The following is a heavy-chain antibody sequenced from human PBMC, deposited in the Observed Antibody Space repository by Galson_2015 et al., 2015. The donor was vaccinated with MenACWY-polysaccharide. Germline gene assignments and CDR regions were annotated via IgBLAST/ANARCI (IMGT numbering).Heavy chain of an antibody. CDR3: AREGSRIVFHAFDT. J-gene: IGHJ3*02. CDR1: GLKFRGSG. D-gene: IGHD3-10*02. Sequence: SLRLSCAASGLKFRGSGMHWVRQAPGKGLEWVAVIQYDAVYKQYLDSVKGRFSVSRDNSKNTLYLEMSNLRAEDTALYYCAREGSRIVFHAFDTWGQGTMVIVSS. CDR2: IQYDAVYK. V-gene: IGHV3-33*01.